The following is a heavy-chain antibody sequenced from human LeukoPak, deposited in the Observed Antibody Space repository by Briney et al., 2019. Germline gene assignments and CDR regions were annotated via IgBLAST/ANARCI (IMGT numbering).Heavy chain of an antibody. Sequence: ASVKVSCKASGYIFSNYAISWVRQAPGQGLEWMGWINIYNGNTNYAQRLQGRVAMTTDTSTSTAYMELMSLRPEDTAVYYCARAGGYCGRISCPYYFDYWGQGSLVAVSS. CDR2: INIYNGNT. D-gene: IGHD2-15*01. J-gene: IGHJ4*02. CDR1: GYIFSNYA. V-gene: IGHV1-18*01. CDR3: ARAGGYCGRISCPYYFDY.